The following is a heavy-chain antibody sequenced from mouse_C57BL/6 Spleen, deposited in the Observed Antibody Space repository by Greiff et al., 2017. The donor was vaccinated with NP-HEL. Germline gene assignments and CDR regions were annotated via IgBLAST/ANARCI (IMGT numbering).Heavy chain of an antibody. V-gene: IGHV1-69*01. J-gene: IGHJ3*01. Sequence: VQLQQPGAELVMPGASVKLSCKASGYTFTSYWMHWVKQRPGQGLEWIGEIDPSDSYTNYNQKFKGKSKLTVDKSSSTAYMQLSSLTSADSAVYYCARTGVTEGFAYWGQGTLVTVSA. CDR2: IDPSDSYT. D-gene: IGHD2-2*01. CDR3: ARTGVTEGFAY. CDR1: GYTFTSYW.